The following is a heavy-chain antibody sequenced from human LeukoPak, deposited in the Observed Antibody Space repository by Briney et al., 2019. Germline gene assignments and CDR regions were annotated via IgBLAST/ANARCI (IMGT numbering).Heavy chain of an antibody. J-gene: IGHJ4*02. D-gene: IGHD3-22*01. CDR1: GFTFGDYA. V-gene: IGHV3-49*04. Sequence: GGSLRLSCTASGFTFGDYAMSWVRQAPGKGLEWVGFIRSKAYGGTTEYAASVKGRFTISRDDSKSIAYLQMNSLKTEDTAVYYCTREHDSSGYQYFDYWGQGTLVTVSS. CDR2: IRSKAYGGTT. CDR3: TREHDSSGYQYFDY.